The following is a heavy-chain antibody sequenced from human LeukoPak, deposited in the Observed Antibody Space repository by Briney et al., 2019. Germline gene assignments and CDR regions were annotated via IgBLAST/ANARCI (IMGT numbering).Heavy chain of an antibody. V-gene: IGHV3-7*01. Sequence: PGGSLRLSCAASGFTFSSYWMTWVRQAPGKGLEWVANIKQDGNEKYYVDSVKGRFTISRDNAKNSLYLQMNNLRVEDTAVYYCARGDFAMRYWGQGTLVTVSS. D-gene: IGHD3-3*01. CDR3: ARGDFAMRY. CDR2: IKQDGNEK. J-gene: IGHJ1*01. CDR1: GFTFSSYW.